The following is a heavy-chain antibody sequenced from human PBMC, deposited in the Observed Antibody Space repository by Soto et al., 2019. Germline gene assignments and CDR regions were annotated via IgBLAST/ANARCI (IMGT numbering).Heavy chain of an antibody. D-gene: IGHD2-8*01. CDR2: ISAYNGNT. J-gene: IGHJ4*02. Sequence: ASVKVSCKASGYTFTSYGISWVRQAPGQGLEWMGWISAYNGNTNYAQKLQGRVTMTTDTSTSTAYMELRSLRSDDTAVYYCARDPFPTFYGTNGVCYRREGIAVAGIVEVDYWGQGTRVTSPQ. CDR3: ARDPFPTFYGTNGVCYRREGIAVAGIVEVDY. V-gene: IGHV1-18*01. CDR1: GYTFTSYG.